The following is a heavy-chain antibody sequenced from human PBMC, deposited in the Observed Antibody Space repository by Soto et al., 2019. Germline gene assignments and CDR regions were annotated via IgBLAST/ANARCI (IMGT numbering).Heavy chain of an antibody. D-gene: IGHD1-1*01. J-gene: IGHJ5*02. Sequence: QVQLVQSGAEVKKPGASVKVSCKAPRYIFTAYFMHWVRQAPGQGLEWMGWINPNNGATHYGLSFQGRVTMTRDTSINPADMELSSLRSDDTAVYYCASHDPGARFDPWGQGTLVIVSS. CDR1: RYIFTAYF. CDR2: INPNNGAT. V-gene: IGHV1-2*02. CDR3: ASHDPGARFDP.